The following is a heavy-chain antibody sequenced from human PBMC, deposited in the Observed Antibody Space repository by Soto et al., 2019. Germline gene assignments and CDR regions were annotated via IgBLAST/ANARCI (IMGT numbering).Heavy chain of an antibody. CDR1: GGSIDGHN. D-gene: IGHD3-16*01. V-gene: IGHV4-59*08. CDR2: VYSTGSS. Sequence: QVQLHESGPGLVKPSETLSLTCTVSGGSIDGHNCAWIRQTPGKALEWIGYVYSTGSSGYNPSLKDRVTLSMDSSKRQLSLQMRSVTAADTAVYYCVSRGIGNLHGLVDIWGRGTTVTVSS. CDR3: VSRGIGNLHGLVDI. J-gene: IGHJ6*02.